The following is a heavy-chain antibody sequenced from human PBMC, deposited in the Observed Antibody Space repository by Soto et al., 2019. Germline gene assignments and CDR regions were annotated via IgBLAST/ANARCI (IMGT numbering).Heavy chain of an antibody. V-gene: IGHV1-69*06. J-gene: IGHJ4*02. CDR2: IIPIFGTA. CDR1: GGNFSSYA. CDR3: ARSGRSHMYYFDY. Sequence: QVQLLQSGAAVKKPGSSVKVSCQASGGNFSSYAISWVRQGAGQGIEWMGGIIPIFGTANYAQKFQGRVTSTAYKSTSTAYRELSSLRTGDTDVYDCARSGRSHMYYFDYWVQGTLVTVSS.